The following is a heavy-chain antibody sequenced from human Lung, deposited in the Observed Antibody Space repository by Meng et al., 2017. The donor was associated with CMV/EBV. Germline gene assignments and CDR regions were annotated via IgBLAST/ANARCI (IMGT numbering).Heavy chain of an antibody. D-gene: IGHD5-24*01. V-gene: IGHV4-31*03. CDR3: AREAGRDGYATPKFDY. Sequence: QGQLQESGPGLVNPYTPLSITCTVSGGSIGIGGYAWSLIRQHPGKGLEWIGYIYYTGSTFYNPSLKSRVTISVDTSKNQFSLKLIPATAADTAVYYCAREAGRDGYATPKFDYWGQGTLVTVSS. CDR2: IYYTGST. J-gene: IGHJ4*02. CDR1: GGSIGIGGYA.